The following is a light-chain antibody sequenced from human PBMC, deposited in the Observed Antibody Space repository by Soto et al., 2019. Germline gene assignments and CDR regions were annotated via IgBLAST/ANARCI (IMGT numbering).Light chain of an antibody. CDR3: QSYDSSLSGYV. J-gene: IGLJ1*01. Sequence: SLLTQPPSVSGAPGPRVTISCTGGSSNIRADYDVHWYQLLPGTVPKLLIYGNINRPSAAPDRFSGSKSGTSASLVITGLQGDDEADYSCQSYDSSLSGYVFVSGTKLTVL. CDR2: GNI. CDR1: SSNIRADYD. V-gene: IGLV1-40*01.